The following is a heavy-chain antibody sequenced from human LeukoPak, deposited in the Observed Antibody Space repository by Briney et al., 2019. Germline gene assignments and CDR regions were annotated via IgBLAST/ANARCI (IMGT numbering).Heavy chain of an antibody. J-gene: IGHJ4*02. CDR3: AKDSGLRLGELPLSPGPYYFDY. CDR2: ISGSGGST. Sequence: GGSLRLSCAASGFTFSSYAMSWVRQAPGKGLEWVSAISGSGGSTYYADSVKGRFTISRDNSKNTLYLQMNSLRAEDTAVYYCAKDSGLRLGELPLSPGPYYFDYWGQGTLVTVSS. V-gene: IGHV3-23*01. CDR1: GFTFSSYA. D-gene: IGHD3-16*02.